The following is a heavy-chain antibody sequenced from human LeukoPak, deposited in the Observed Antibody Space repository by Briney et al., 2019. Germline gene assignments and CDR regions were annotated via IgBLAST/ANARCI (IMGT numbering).Heavy chain of an antibody. J-gene: IGHJ4*02. CDR1: GSTFSSYG. D-gene: IGHD3-16*01. Sequence: GGSLRLSCAASGSTFSSYGMHWVRQAPGKGLEWVAFIRYDGSNKYYADSVKGRFTISRDNSKNTLYLQMNSLRAEDTAVYYCARSRSLITSFDYWGQGTLVTVSS. V-gene: IGHV3-30*02. CDR2: IRYDGSNK. CDR3: ARSRSLITSFDY.